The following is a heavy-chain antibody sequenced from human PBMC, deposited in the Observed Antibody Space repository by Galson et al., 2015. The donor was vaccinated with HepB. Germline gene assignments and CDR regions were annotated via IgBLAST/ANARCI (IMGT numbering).Heavy chain of an antibody. J-gene: IGHJ5*02. V-gene: IGHV3-7*01. CDR2: IKQDGSEK. CDR3: AREYCSSISCYGNWFDP. CDR1: GFTFSSYW. Sequence: LRLSCAASGFTFSSYWMNWVRQAPGKGLEWVANIKQDGSEKYYVDSVKGRFTISRDNAKNSLYLQMNSLRVEDTAVYYCAREYCSSISCYGNWFDPWGQGTLVTVSS. D-gene: IGHD2-2*01.